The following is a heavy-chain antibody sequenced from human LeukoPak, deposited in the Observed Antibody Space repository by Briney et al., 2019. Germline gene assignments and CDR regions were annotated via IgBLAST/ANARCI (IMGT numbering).Heavy chain of an antibody. CDR1: GFTFSDYY. Sequence: GGSLRLSCAASGFTFSDYYMSWIRQAPGKGLEWVSYISSSGSTIYYADSVKGRFTISRDNAKNSLYLQMNSLRAEDTAVYYCARGIPLGYCTYGVCYPPYYFDFWGQGTLVTASS. V-gene: IGHV3-11*04. D-gene: IGHD2-8*01. CDR3: ARGIPLGYCTYGVCYPPYYFDF. J-gene: IGHJ4*02. CDR2: ISSSGSTI.